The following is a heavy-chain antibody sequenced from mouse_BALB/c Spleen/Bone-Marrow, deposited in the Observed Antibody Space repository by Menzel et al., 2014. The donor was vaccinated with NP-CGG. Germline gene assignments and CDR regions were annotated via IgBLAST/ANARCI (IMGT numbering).Heavy chain of an antibody. CDR3: ARQGYGYVDFDV. Sequence: EVQRVESGGGLVKPGGFLKLSCAASGFAFSSYDMSWVRQTPEKRLEWVAYISSGGGSTYYPDTVKGRFTISRDNAKNTLYLQMSSLKSEDTAMYYCARQGYGYVDFDVWGAGTTVTVSS. D-gene: IGHD1-2*01. V-gene: IGHV5-12-1*01. J-gene: IGHJ1*01. CDR1: GFAFSSYD. CDR2: ISSGGGST.